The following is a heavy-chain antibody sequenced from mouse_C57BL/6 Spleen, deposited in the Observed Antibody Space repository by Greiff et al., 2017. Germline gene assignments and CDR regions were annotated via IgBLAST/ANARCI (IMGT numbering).Heavy chain of an antibody. V-gene: IGHV5-4*03. Sequence: DVMLVESGGGLVKPGGSLKLSCAASGFTFSSYAMSWVRQTPEKRLEWVATISDGGSYTYYPDNVKGRFTISRDNAKNNLYLQMSHLKSEDTAMYYCARGIYDGYYAYFDYWGQGTTLTVSS. CDR3: ARGIYDGYYAYFDY. D-gene: IGHD2-3*01. CDR2: ISDGGSYT. CDR1: GFTFSSYA. J-gene: IGHJ2*01.